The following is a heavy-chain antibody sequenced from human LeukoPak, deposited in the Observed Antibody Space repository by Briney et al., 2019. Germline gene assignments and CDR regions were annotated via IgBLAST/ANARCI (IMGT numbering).Heavy chain of an antibody. CDR1: GGSVSSGSYY. J-gene: IGHJ3*02. V-gene: IGHV4-61*01. D-gene: IGHD3-10*01. CDR2: IYYSGST. CDR3: ASVGDGSGSYSFVPDPLPVAFDI. Sequence: SETLSLTCTVSGGSVSSGSYYWSWIRQPPGKGLEWIGYIYYSGSTNYNPSLKSRVTISVDTSKNQFSLKLSSVTAADTAVYYCASVGDGSGSYSFVPDPLPVAFDIWGQGTMVTVSS.